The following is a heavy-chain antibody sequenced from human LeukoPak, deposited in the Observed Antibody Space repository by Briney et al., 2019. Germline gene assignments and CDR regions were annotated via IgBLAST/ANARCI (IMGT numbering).Heavy chain of an antibody. J-gene: IGHJ4*02. CDR3: AKVDSGGYEYDY. CDR2: ISYDGSNK. D-gene: IGHD5-12*01. V-gene: IGHV3-30*18. Sequence: PGGSLRLSCAASGFTFSIYGMHWVRQAPGKGLEWVAVISYDGSNKYYADSVKGRFTISRDNSKNTLYLQMNSLRAEDTAVYYCAKVDSGGYEYDYWGQGTLVTVSS. CDR1: GFTFSIYG.